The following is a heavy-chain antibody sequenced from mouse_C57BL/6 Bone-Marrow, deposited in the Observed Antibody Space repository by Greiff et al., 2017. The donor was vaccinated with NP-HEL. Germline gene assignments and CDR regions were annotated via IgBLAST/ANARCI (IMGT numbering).Heavy chain of an antibody. J-gene: IGHJ2*01. Sequence: EVNVVESEGGLVQPGSSMKLSCTASGFTFSDYYMAWVRQVPEKGLEWVANINYDGSSTYYLDSLKSRFIISRDNAKNILYLQMSSLKSEDTATYYCARGGDSMVTTTGYYFDYWGQGTTLTVSS. D-gene: IGHD2-2*01. CDR2: INYDGSST. V-gene: IGHV5-16*01. CDR3: ARGGDSMVTTTGYYFDY. CDR1: GFTFSDYY.